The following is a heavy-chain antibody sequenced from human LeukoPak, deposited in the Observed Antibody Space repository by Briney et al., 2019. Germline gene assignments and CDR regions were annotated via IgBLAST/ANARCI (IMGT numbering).Heavy chain of an antibody. J-gene: IGHJ3*02. CDR2: ISSSSSTI. Sequence: GGSLSLSCAASGFTFSSYRMICVRQTPGKRLEWVSSISSSSSTINYPDSMRGRFTISRDNAKNSLYLQMNSLRAEDTAVYYCARDSTSYYESSVYGFDMWGQGTMVTVSS. D-gene: IGHD3-22*01. CDR1: GFTFSSYR. CDR3: ARDSTSYYESSVYGFDM. V-gene: IGHV3-48*04.